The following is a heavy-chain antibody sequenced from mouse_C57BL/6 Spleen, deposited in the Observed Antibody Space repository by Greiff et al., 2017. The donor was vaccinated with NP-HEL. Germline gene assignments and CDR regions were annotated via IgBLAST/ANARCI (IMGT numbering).Heavy chain of an antibody. CDR2: INPSTGGT. V-gene: IGHV1-42*01. CDR3: ARKGALLRNPSAMDY. J-gene: IGHJ4*01. Sequence: EVQLQQSGPELVKPGASVKISCKASGYSFTGYYMNWVKQSPEKSLEWIGEINPSTGGTTYNQKIKAKATLTVDKSSSTAYMQLKSLTSEDSAVYYCARKGALLRNPSAMDYWGQGTSVTVSS. CDR1: GYSFTGYY. D-gene: IGHD1-2*01.